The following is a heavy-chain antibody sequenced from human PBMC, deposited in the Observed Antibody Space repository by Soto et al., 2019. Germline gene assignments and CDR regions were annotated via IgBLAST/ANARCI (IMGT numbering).Heavy chain of an antibody. D-gene: IGHD4-17*01. CDR2: IVGSGAKT. V-gene: IGHV3-23*01. Sequence: GGSLRLSGAASGFTFSNYAMYWIRQAPWKGLEWVSGIVGSGAKTYYADSVRGRFTISRDNSGNTLYLQMNSLRAEDTAVYYCAKDTVNTVTTFHKFFDPFGQGTLVTFSS. CDR1: GFTFSNYA. CDR3: AKDTVNTVTTFHKFFDP. J-gene: IGHJ5*02.